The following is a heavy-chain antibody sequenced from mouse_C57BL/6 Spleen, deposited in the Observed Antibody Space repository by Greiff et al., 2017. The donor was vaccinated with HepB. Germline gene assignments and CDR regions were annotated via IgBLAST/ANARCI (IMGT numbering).Heavy chain of an antibody. CDR3: AREGYGDAWYFDV. CDR1: GYSITSGYD. J-gene: IGHJ1*03. V-gene: IGHV3-1*01. CDR2: ISYSGST. Sequence: EVKVVESGPGMVKPSQSLSLTCTVTGYSITSGYDWHWIRHFPGNKLEWMGYISYSGSTNYNPSLKSRISITHDTSKNHFFLKLNSVTTEDTATYYCAREGYGDAWYFDVWGTGTTVTVSS. D-gene: IGHD1-1*01.